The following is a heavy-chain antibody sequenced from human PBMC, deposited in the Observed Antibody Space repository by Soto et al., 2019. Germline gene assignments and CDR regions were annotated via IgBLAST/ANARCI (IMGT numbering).Heavy chain of an antibody. CDR2: VYYSGST. CDR3: ARVTALMGNYYGMDV. V-gene: IGHV4-59*01. J-gene: IGHJ6*02. D-gene: IGHD5-18*01. Sequence: ASETLSLTCTVSGGSISPYYWSWIRQPPGKGLEWIGYVYYSGSTIYSPALNSRVTISVDTSENQFPLKLSSVTAADTAVYYCARVTALMGNYYGMDVWGQGTTVTVSS. CDR1: GGSISPYY.